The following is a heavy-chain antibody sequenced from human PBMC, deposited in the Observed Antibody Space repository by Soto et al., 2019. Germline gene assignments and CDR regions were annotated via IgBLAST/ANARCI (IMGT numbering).Heavy chain of an antibody. CDR1: GGSISSSSYY. V-gene: IGHV4-39*01. D-gene: IGHD3-22*01. J-gene: IGHJ5*02. CDR3: ALSPYYYDSSGYDT. Sequence: SETLSLTCTVSGGSISSSSYYWGWIRQPPGKGLEWIGSIYYSGSTYYNPSLKSRVTISVDTSKNQFSLKLSSVTAADTAVYYCALSPYYYDSSGYDTWGQGTLVTVSS. CDR2: IYYSGST.